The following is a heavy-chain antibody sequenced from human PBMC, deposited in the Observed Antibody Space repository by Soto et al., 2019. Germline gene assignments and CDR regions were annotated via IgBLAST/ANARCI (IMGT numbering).Heavy chain of an antibody. J-gene: IGHJ6*02. CDR3: ARVEQLLAAGYYYGMDV. V-gene: IGHV5-51*01. CDR1: GYSFTSYW. D-gene: IGHD6-6*01. CDR2: IYPGDSDT. Sequence: GESLKISCKGSGYSFTSYWIGWVRQMPGKGLEWMGIIYPGDSDTRYSPSFQGQVTISADKSISTAYLQWSSLKASDTAMYYCARVEQLLAAGYYYGMDVWGQGTTVTVSS.